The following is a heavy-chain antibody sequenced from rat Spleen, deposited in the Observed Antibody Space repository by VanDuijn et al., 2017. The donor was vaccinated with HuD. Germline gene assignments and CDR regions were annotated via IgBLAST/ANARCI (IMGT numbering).Heavy chain of an antibody. CDR2: INTDGDST. V-gene: IGHV5-58*01. CDR3: ARHEDYGGYSRDYFDY. J-gene: IGHJ2*01. D-gene: IGHD1-11*01. CDR1: GFTFSGYW. Sequence: EVQLVESDGGLVQPGRSLKLSCVASGFTFSGYWMYWLRQAPGKGLEWISSINTDGDSTFYPDSVKGRFTISRHNAENTVYLQMNSLRSEDTATYYCARHEDYGGYSRDYFDYWGQGVMVTVSS.